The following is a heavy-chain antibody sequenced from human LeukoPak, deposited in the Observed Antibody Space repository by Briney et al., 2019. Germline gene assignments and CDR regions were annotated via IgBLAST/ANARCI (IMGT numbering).Heavy chain of an antibody. CDR3: ARDLHNPPAGAPYYFDY. V-gene: IGHV3-74*01. Sequence: TGGSLRLSCAASGFTFSSYWMHWVPQAPGKGLVWVSRINSDGSSTRHADSVKARFTIPRDNAKNTLYLQINSVRAEDTAGSYCARDLHNPPAGAPYYFDYWGQGTLVTVSS. D-gene: IGHD1-14*01. CDR2: INSDGSST. CDR1: GFTFSSYW. J-gene: IGHJ4*02.